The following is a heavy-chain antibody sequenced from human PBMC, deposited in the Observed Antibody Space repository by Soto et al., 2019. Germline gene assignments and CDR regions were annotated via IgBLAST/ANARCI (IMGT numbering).Heavy chain of an antibody. Sequence: SETLSLTCAVYGGSFSGYYWSWIRQPPGKGLEWIGEINHSGSTNHNPSLKSRVTISVDTSKNQFSLKLSSVTAADTAVYYCASGRGEQQLVEGQHWGQGTLVTVSS. D-gene: IGHD6-13*01. V-gene: IGHV4-34*01. CDR3: ASGRGEQQLVEGQH. J-gene: IGHJ4*02. CDR1: GGSFSGYY. CDR2: INHSGST.